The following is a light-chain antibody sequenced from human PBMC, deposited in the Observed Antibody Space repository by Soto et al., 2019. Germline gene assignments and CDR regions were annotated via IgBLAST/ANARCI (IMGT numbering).Light chain of an antibody. CDR2: GAS. V-gene: IGKV3-20*01. J-gene: IGKJ1*01. Sequence: RATLSCRASQNVDTXYLXXYXXKXGXXXRXXXFGASGRATGIPDRFSGSGYGTDFTLTISRLEPEDFVVYYCHQRSSTPPTFGQGNKVDIK. CDR3: HQRSSTPPT. CDR1: QNVDTXY.